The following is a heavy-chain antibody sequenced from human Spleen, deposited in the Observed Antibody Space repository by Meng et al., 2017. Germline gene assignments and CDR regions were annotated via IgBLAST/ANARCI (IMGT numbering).Heavy chain of an antibody. D-gene: IGHD4-11*01. CDR1: GYSISSGYY. CDR3: ARGPTTMAHDFDY. CDR2: VNHSGST. V-gene: IGHV4-38-2*01. Sequence: SETLSLTCAVSGYSISSGYYWGWIRQPPGKWLEWIGEVNHSGSTNYNPSLESRATISVDTSQNNLSLKLSSVTAADSAVYYCARGPTTMAHDFDYWGQGTLVTVSS. J-gene: IGHJ4*02.